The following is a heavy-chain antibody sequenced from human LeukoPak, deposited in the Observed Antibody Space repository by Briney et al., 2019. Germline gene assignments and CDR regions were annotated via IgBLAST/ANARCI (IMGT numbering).Heavy chain of an antibody. CDR3: ARAVGGDGSGSL. Sequence: PSETLSLTRSVSGDSINTYYWSWIRQPPGKGLEWIGYIYYRVTSDYNPSLKSRVTMSVDMSTSQISLKLSSVTAADTAVYYCARAVGGDGSGSLWGPGTLVTVSS. V-gene: IGHV4-59*01. J-gene: IGHJ4*02. CDR2: IYYRVTS. CDR1: GDSINTYY. D-gene: IGHD3-10*01.